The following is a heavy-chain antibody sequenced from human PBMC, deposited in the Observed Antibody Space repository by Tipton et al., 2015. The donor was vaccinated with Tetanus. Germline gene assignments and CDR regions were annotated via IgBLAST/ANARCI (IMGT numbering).Heavy chain of an antibody. V-gene: IGHV4-4*07. J-gene: IGHJ4*02. CDR1: GGSVSSYY. D-gene: IGHD2-2*01. CDR2: VSSSWIS. CDR3: ARGWSECSSWSCSPFDS. Sequence: TLSLTCTVSGGSVSSYYWTWFRQPPGKRLELIGFVSSSWISNYSPSLTGRISMSLYTSKQQFSLSLTSTTAADTAVYYCARGWSECSSWSCSPFDSWGQGTLVTVSS.